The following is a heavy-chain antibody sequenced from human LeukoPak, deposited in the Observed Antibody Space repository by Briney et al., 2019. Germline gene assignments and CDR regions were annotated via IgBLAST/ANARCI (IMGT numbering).Heavy chain of an antibody. D-gene: IGHD3-10*01. CDR3: ARDLDPYYGSGSYFDY. V-gene: IGHV1-18*01. CDR2: ISAYNGNT. CDR1: GYTFTSYG. Sequence: ASVKVSCKASGYTFTSYGISWVRQAPGQGLKWMGWISAYNGNTNYAQKLQGRVTMTTDTSTSTAYMELRSLRSDDTAVYYCARDLDPYYGSGSYFDYWGQGTLVTVSS. J-gene: IGHJ4*02.